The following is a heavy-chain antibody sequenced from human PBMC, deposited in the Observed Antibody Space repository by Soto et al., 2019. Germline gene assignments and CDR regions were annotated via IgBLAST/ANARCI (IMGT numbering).Heavy chain of an antibody. CDR2: TYYRSKWDS. V-gene: IGHV6-1*01. Sequence: QVQLQQSGPGLVQPSQTLSLTCAISGDSVSSTSAAWSWIRQSPSRGLEWLGRTYYRSKWDSDYAVSVKSRITLNPDTSKNQFSLQLNSVTPEDTAVYYCARGSYYSGWVWGQGTLVTVSS. D-gene: IGHD6-19*01. J-gene: IGHJ4*02. CDR3: ARGSYYSGWV. CDR1: GDSVSSTSAA.